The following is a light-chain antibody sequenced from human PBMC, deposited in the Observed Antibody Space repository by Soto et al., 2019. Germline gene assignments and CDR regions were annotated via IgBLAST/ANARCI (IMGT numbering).Light chain of an antibody. CDR3: GTWDTSLGGWV. J-gene: IGLJ3*02. CDR1: SSNIETKY. Sequence: QSVLTKPTSVSAAPGQKVTISCSGSSSNIETKYVSWYQQLPGTAPKLLIYENKRRPSGIPDRFSGSQSGTSATLDITGLQTVDEADYYCGTWDTSLGGWVFGGGTKLTVL. V-gene: IGLV1-51*02. CDR2: ENK.